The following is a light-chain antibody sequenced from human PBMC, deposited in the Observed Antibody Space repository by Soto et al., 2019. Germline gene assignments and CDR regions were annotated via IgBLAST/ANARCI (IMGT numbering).Light chain of an antibody. CDR2: DVT. Sequence: QSALTQPASVSGSPGQSITISCTETNSDVGGYNYVSWYQQSPGRAPKLLIYDVTNRPSGVSNRFSGSKSANTASLTISGLQADDEADYYCSSYSRSSTRYIFGSGTKVTVL. V-gene: IGLV2-14*03. CDR1: NSDVGGYNY. CDR3: SSYSRSSTRYI. J-gene: IGLJ1*01.